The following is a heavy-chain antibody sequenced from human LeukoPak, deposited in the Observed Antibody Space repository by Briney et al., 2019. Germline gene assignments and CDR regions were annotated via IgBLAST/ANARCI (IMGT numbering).Heavy chain of an antibody. D-gene: IGHD4-11*01. CDR2: ISASTSTT. CDR1: GFTFSNYA. CDR3: ARVAPGGTVTPYDY. J-gene: IGHJ4*02. V-gene: IGHV3-21*01. Sequence: PGGSLRLSCAASGFTFSNYAMSWVRQSPEKGLEWVSSISASTSTTYYADSVKGRFTISRDNAKNSLYLQMNSLRAEDTAVYYCARVAPGGTVTPYDYWGQGTLVTVSS.